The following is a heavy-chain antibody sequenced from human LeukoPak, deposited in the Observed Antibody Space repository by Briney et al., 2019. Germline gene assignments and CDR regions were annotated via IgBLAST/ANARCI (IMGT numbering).Heavy chain of an antibody. V-gene: IGHV3-30*04. CDR3: ARDRSPLIAAAGNWPDY. Sequence: PGGSLRLSCAASGFTFSSYAMHWVRQAPGKGLEWVAVISYDGSNKYYADSVKGRFTISRDNPTNTLYLQMNSLRAEDTAVYYCARDRSPLIAAAGNWPDYWGQGTLVTVSS. CDR1: GFTFSSYA. D-gene: IGHD6-13*01. CDR2: ISYDGSNK. J-gene: IGHJ4*02.